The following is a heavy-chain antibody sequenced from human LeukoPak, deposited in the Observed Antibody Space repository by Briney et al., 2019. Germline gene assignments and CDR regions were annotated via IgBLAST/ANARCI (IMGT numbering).Heavy chain of an antibody. CDR3: ARRRVRGARDY. CDR2: IYYSGST. Sequence: SETLSLTCTVSGGSISSYYWSWIRQPPGKGLEWIGYIYYSGSTYYNPSLKSRVTISVDTSKNQFSLKLSSVTAADTAVYYCARRRVRGARDYWGQGTLVTVSS. V-gene: IGHV4-59*04. CDR1: GGSISSYY. J-gene: IGHJ4*02. D-gene: IGHD3-10*01.